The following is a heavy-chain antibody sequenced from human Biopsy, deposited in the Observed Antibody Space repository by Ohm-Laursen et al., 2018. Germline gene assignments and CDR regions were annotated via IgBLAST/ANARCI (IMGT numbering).Heavy chain of an antibody. D-gene: IGHD3-3*01. CDR3: ARLSTLFGVADFTDD. CDR2: ISNSGTT. J-gene: IGHJ4*02. Sequence: SETLSLTCTLSGASVRSHFLTWIRQPPGKRLQWIGSISNSGTTKSSPSLKSRVNISLHTSKNQLSLKLTSVTAADTAVYYCARLSTLFGVADFTDDWGQGTLVTVSS. V-gene: IGHV4-59*08. CDR1: GASVRSHF.